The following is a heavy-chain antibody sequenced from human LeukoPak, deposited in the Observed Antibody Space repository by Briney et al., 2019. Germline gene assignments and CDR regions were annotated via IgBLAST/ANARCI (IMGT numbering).Heavy chain of an antibody. D-gene: IGHD3-22*01. CDR1: GGSISSGSYY. CDR3: ARTWIVVVMGAFDI. J-gene: IGHJ3*02. CDR2: IYTRGGT. V-gene: IGHV4-61*02. Sequence: TLSLTRTVSGGSISSGSYYWSWIRPPAGEGLEWIGRIYTRGGTDYNPPLKCRAPISVDTSKTQISLKLSSVTAADTAVYYCARTWIVVVMGAFDIWGQGTMVTVSS.